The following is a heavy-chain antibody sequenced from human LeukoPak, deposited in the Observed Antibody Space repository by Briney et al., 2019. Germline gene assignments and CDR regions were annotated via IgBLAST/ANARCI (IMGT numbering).Heavy chain of an antibody. J-gene: IGHJ5*02. V-gene: IGHV1-46*01. CDR3: ARDNSAGTPTYWWFDP. CDR1: GYRLTSYW. D-gene: IGHD1/OR15-1a*01. CDR2: INPSGSGT. Sequence: ASVKVSCKASGYRLTSYWMHWVRQAPGQGLEWMGVINPSGSGTRYAQPLQGRVTMTRDTSTNTDYMELSSLTSEDTAVYYCARDNSAGTPTYWWFDPWGQGTLVTVSS.